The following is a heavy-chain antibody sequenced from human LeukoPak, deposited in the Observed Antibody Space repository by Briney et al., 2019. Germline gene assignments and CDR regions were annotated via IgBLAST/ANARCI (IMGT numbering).Heavy chain of an antibody. CDR1: GFTFSSYE. CDR3: ARDLGGYYDSCFGY. D-gene: IGHD3-22*01. J-gene: IGHJ4*02. Sequence: GGSLRLSCAASGFTFSSYEMNWVRQAPGKGLEWVSYISSSGSTIYYADSVKGRFTISRDNAKNSLYLQMNSLRAEDTAVYYCARDLGGYYDSCFGYWGQGTLVTVSS. V-gene: IGHV3-48*03. CDR2: ISSSGSTI.